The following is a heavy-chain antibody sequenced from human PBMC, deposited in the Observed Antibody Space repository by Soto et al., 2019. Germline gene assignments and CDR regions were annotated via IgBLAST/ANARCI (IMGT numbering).Heavy chain of an antibody. CDR3: ARGWSTMVRGVPYFDY. CDR2: INHSGST. Sequence: QVQLQQWGAGLLKPSETLSLTCAVYGGSFSGYYWSWIRQPPGMGLEWIGEINHSGSTNYNPSLKSRVTISVDTSKNQFFLKLSSVTAADTAVYYCARGWSTMVRGVPYFDYWGQGTLVTVSS. V-gene: IGHV4-34*01. D-gene: IGHD3-10*01. CDR1: GGSFSGYY. J-gene: IGHJ4*02.